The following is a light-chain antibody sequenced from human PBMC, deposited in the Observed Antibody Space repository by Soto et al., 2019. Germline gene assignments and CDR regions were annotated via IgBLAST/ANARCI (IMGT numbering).Light chain of an antibody. CDR1: QTISTW. V-gene: IGKV1-5*03. CDR2: KAS. J-gene: IGKJ1*01. CDR3: QQYNSYWT. Sequence: DIQMTQSPSNLSASVGDRITITCRASQTISTWLAWYQQKPGRXPXXLIYKASSLESGVPSRFSGSGYGTEFTLTISSLQPDDFATYDCQQYNSYWTFGQGTKVDIK.